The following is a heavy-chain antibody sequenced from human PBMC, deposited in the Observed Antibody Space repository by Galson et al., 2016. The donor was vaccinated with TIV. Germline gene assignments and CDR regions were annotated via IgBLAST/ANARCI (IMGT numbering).Heavy chain of an antibody. J-gene: IGHJ3*02. CDR3: ARHSTSGFPGIQVAARRRPFDI. CDR2: INHGGDT. D-gene: IGHD6-19*01. CDR1: GGSLSGHY. V-gene: IGHV4-34*01. Sequence: LSLTCAVYGGSLSGHYWSWIRQPPGKGLEWIGEINHGGDTNYSPSLKSRVTISLDTSKNQFSLNLNSVTAADTAVYYCARHSTSGFPGIQVAARRRPFDIWGQGTMVTVSA.